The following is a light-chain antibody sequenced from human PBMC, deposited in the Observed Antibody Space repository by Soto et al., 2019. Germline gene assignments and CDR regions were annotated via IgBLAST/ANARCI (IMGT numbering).Light chain of an antibody. CDR1: QSVSGN. V-gene: IGKV3-15*01. J-gene: IGKJ4*01. Sequence: EIVMTQSPATLSVSPGERATLSCRASQSVSGNLAWYQQKPGQAPRLLIYGASTRATGIPARYSGSGSGTEFNITISSLQSEDFAVYYYQQYNDWPPVTFGGGTKVEIK. CDR2: GAS. CDR3: QQYNDWPPVT.